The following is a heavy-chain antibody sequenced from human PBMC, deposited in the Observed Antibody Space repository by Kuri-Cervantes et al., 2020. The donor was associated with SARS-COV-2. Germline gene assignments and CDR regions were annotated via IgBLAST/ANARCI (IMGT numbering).Heavy chain of an antibody. V-gene: IGHV1-8*02. Sequence: ASVKVSCKASGYTFTSYDINWVRQATGQGLEWMGWMNPNSGNTGYAQKLQGRVTMTTDTSTSTAYMELRSLRSDDTAVYYCARDTGYGADYFDYWGQGTLVTVSS. D-gene: IGHD4-17*01. CDR2: MNPNSGNT. J-gene: IGHJ4*02. CDR3: ARDTGYGADYFDY. CDR1: GYTFTSYD.